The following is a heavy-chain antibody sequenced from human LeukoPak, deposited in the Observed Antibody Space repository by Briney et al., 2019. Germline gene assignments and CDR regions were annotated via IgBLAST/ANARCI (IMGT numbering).Heavy chain of an antibody. J-gene: IGHJ4*02. CDR2: IYYSGTT. V-gene: IGHV4-39*07. D-gene: IGHD2-15*01. CDR3: ARNFPGVGCSGGSCYDY. CDR1: GGSISSSGYY. Sequence: SEALSLTCTVSGGSISSSGYYWGWIRQPPGKGLEWIGIIYYSGTTYYNPSLKSRVTISIDSSKNQFSLKLTSVTAADTAVYFCARNFPGVGCSGGSCYDYWGQGTLVTVSS.